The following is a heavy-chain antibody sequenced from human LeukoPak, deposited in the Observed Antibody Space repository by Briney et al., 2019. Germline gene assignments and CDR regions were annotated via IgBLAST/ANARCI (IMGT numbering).Heavy chain of an antibody. CDR3: ARAGGIMITFGGVIV. CDR1: VGSITSTNW. CDR2: IYYSGST. J-gene: IGHJ4*02. Sequence: KPSETLSLTCVVSVGSITSTNWWSWIRQHPGKGLEWIGYIYYSGSTYYNPSLKSRVTISVDTSKNQFSLKMSSLAAADTAEYYCARAGGIMITFGGVIVWGQGTLVTVSS. D-gene: IGHD3-16*02. V-gene: IGHV4-31*11.